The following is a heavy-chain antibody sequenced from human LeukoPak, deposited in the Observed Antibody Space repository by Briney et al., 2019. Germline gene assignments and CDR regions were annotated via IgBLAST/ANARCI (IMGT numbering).Heavy chain of an antibody. CDR3: AKATVRGNYYYYGMDV. Sequence: GGSLRLSCAASGSTFSSYAMSWVRQAPGKGLEWVSAISGSGGSTYYADSVKGRFTISRVNSKNTLYLQMNSLRAEDTAVYYCAKATVRGNYYYYGMDVWGKGTTVTVSS. D-gene: IGHD3-10*01. J-gene: IGHJ6*04. V-gene: IGHV3-23*01. CDR1: GSTFSSYA. CDR2: ISGSGGST.